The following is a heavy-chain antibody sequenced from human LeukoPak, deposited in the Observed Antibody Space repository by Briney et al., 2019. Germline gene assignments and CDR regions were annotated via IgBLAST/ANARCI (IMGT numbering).Heavy chain of an antibody. Sequence: ASVKVSCKASGYTFTGYGISWVRQAPGQGLEWMGWISAYNGNTNYAQKLQGRVTMTTDTSTSTAYMELRSLRSDDTAVYYCARGPYCSGGSCYASFDYWGQGTLVTVSS. CDR1: GYTFTGYG. CDR3: ARGPYCSGGSCYASFDY. CDR2: ISAYNGNT. J-gene: IGHJ4*02. V-gene: IGHV1-18*01. D-gene: IGHD2-15*01.